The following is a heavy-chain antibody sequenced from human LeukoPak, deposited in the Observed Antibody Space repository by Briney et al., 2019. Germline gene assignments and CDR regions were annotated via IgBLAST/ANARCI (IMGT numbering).Heavy chain of an antibody. CDR3: ARWLELMRNFDW. D-gene: IGHD5-24*01. J-gene: IGHJ4*02. Sequence: LPGGSLRLSCVGSGFTFSDYWMSWVRQAPGKGLEWVADIKQDGSEKDYVDALKGRFTISRDNAKNSLYLQMNSLRAEDTAVYYCARWLELMRNFDWWGQGTLVTVSS. CDR1: GFTFSDYW. CDR2: IKQDGSEK. V-gene: IGHV3-7*01.